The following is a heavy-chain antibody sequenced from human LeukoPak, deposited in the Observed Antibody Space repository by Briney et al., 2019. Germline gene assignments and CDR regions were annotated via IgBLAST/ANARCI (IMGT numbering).Heavy chain of an antibody. CDR3: AHRLTGNIFDY. V-gene: IGHV2-5*02. Sequence: SAHTLLQPTQTLTLTCTFSGFSLSRSGEGVGWSREPLGKALEWLALIYWDDDTRYSPSQKSRLTITKDTSKNQVVLTMTNMGPVDTATYYCAHRLTGNIFDYWGQGTLVTVSS. D-gene: IGHD7-27*01. J-gene: IGHJ4*02. CDR2: IYWDDDT. CDR1: GFSLSRSGEG.